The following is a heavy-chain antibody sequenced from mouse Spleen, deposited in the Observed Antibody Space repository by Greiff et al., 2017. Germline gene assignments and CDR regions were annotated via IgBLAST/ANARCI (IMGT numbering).Heavy chain of an antibody. CDR1: GYTFTSYW. CDR3: TRRGYYRYDGWFAY. J-gene: IGHJ3*01. V-gene: IGHV1-5*01. D-gene: IGHD2-14*01. Sequence: EVQLQQSGTVLARPGASVKMSCKTSGYTFTSYWMHWVKQRPGQGLEWIGAIYPGNSDTSYNQKFKGKAKLTAVTSASTAYMELSSLTNEDSAVYYCTRRGYYRYDGWFAYWGQGTLVTVSA. CDR2: IYPGNSDT.